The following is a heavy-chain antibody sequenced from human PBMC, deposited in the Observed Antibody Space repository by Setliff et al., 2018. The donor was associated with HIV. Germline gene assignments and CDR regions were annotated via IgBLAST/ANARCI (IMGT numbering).Heavy chain of an antibody. CDR1: GGSINSYY. V-gene: IGHV4-4*08. D-gene: IGHD3-10*01. Sequence: SETLSLTCTVSGGSINSYYWSWIRQPPGKGLEWIGYIFDSGSTDYNPSLKSRVTISGDTSKNQFSLKLSSVTAADTAVYYCARDRRGYYYGSGSCYMDVWGTGTTVTVSS. J-gene: IGHJ6*03. CDR2: IFDSGST. CDR3: ARDRRGYYYGSGSCYMDV.